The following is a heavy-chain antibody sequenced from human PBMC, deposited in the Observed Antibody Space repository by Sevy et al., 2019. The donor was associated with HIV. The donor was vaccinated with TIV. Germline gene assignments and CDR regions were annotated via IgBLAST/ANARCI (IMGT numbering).Heavy chain of an antibody. Sequence: GGSLRLSCTASGFTFGDYAMSWFRQAPGKGLEWVGFIRSKAYGGTTEHAASVKGRFTISRDDSKSIAYLQMNSLKTEDTAVYYCTRDGDGSGYDQAFDYWGQGTLVTVSS. J-gene: IGHJ4*02. D-gene: IGHD5-12*01. CDR2: IRSKAYGGTT. CDR3: TRDGDGSGYDQAFDY. V-gene: IGHV3-49*03. CDR1: GFTFGDYA.